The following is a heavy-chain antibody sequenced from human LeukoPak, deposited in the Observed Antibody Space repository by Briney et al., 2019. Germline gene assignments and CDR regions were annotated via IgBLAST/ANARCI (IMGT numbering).Heavy chain of an antibody. Sequence: PGGSLRLSCAASGFTVSSNYMSWVRQAPGKGLEWVSIIYAGGTTYYADSVKGRFTISRDNSKNTLYLQMNSLRAEDTAMYYCAKDIMVRGVMDYWGQGTLVTVSS. V-gene: IGHV3-66*01. CDR3: AKDIMVRGVMDY. J-gene: IGHJ4*02. D-gene: IGHD3-10*01. CDR1: GFTVSSNY. CDR2: IYAGGTT.